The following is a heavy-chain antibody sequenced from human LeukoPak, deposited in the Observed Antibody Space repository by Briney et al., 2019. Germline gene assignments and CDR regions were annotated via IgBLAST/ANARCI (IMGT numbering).Heavy chain of an antibody. V-gene: IGHV3-23*01. CDR3: TKDQRGYGRIVDY. Sequence: GGSLRLSCAASGFTFSYYDMSWVRQAPGKGLEWVSSISSSGSSTYYADSVKGRFTISRDNSKNTLYLHMNSLRAEDTAVYYCTKDQRGYGRIVDYWGQGTLVTISS. D-gene: IGHD3-10*01. CDR2: ISSSGSST. CDR1: GFTFSYYD. J-gene: IGHJ4*02.